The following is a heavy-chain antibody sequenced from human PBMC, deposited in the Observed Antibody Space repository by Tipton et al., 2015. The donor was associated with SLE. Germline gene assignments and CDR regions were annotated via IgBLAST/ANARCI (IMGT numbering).Heavy chain of an antibody. CDR2: IYYSGST. Sequence: TLSLTCTVSGGSISSSSYYWGWIRQPPGKGLEWIGSIYYSGSTYYNPSLKSRVTISVDTSKNQFSLKLSSVTAADTAVYYCARDLRIVGAIYFDYWGQGTLVTVSS. V-gene: IGHV4-39*07. J-gene: IGHJ4*02. CDR1: GGSISSSSYY. D-gene: IGHD1-26*01. CDR3: ARDLRIVGAIYFDY.